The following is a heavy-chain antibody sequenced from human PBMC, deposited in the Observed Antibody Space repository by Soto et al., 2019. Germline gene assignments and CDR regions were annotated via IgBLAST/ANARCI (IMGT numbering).Heavy chain of an antibody. V-gene: IGHV4-39*01. Sequence: PSETLSLTCTVSGGSISSGSYYWVWIRQPPGKGLEWIGHIYHSGAAYYNPSLSSRATVSLDTSKNQFSLKLSSVTATDTAVYFRARRIPTGGLFEYWGQGTLVTVSS. J-gene: IGHJ4*02. D-gene: IGHD2-15*01. CDR3: ARRIPTGGLFEY. CDR1: GGSISSGSYY. CDR2: IYHSGAA.